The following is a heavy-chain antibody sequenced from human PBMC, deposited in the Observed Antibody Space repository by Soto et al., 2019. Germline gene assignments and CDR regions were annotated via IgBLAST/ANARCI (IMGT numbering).Heavy chain of an antibody. D-gene: IGHD3-9*01. CDR1: GGSIISSSYY. CDR2: IYYSGST. CDR3: ARVYYDILPTIPGAFDI. V-gene: IGHV4-39*01. Sequence: PSEPLSLTCTVSGGSIISSSYYWVWIRQPPGKGLEWIGSIYYSGSTYYNPSLKSRVTISVDTSKNQFSLKLSSVTAADTAVYYCARVYYDILPTIPGAFDIWGQGTMVT. J-gene: IGHJ3*02.